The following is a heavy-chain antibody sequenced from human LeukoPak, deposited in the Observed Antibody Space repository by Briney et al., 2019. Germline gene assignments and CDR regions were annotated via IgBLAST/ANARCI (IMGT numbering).Heavy chain of an antibody. D-gene: IGHD3-10*01. Sequence: SQTLSLTCTVSGGSISCGSYYWSWIRQPAWKGLEWIGRIYTSGSTNYNPSLKSRVTISVDTSKNQFSLKLSSVTAADTAVYYCARSYGSGSYYWFDPWGQGTLVTVSS. V-gene: IGHV4-61*02. CDR1: GGSISCGSYY. CDR3: ARSYGSGSYYWFDP. J-gene: IGHJ5*02. CDR2: IYTSGST.